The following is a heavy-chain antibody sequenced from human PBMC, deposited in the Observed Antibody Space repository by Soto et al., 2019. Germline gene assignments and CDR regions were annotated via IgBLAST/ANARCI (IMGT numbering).Heavy chain of an antibody. CDR2: ISAYNGNT. CDR1: GYTFTSYG. V-gene: IGHV1-18*01. Sequence: QVQLVQSGAEVKKPGASVKVSCKASGYTFTSYGISWVRQAPGQGLEWMGWISAYNGNTNYAQKLQGRVTMTTDTSTSTAYMELRSLRSDDKAVYYCARDLRYYDSSGYYRSDAFDIWGQGTMVTVSS. D-gene: IGHD3-22*01. J-gene: IGHJ3*02. CDR3: ARDLRYYDSSGYYRSDAFDI.